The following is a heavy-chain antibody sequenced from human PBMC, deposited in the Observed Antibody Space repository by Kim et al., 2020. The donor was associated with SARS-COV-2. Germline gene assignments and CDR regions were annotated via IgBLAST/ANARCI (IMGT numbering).Heavy chain of an antibody. V-gene: IGHV3-30*18. Sequence: GGSLRLSCAASGFTFSSYGMHWVRQAPGKGLEWVAVISYDGSNKYYADSVKGRFTISRDNSKNTLYLQTNSLRAEDTAVYYCAKDPADSSSSGRYYYYGMDVWGQGTTVTVSS. D-gene: IGHD6-6*01. CDR1: GFTFSSYG. CDR3: AKDPADSSSSGRYYYYGMDV. J-gene: IGHJ6*02. CDR2: ISYDGSNK.